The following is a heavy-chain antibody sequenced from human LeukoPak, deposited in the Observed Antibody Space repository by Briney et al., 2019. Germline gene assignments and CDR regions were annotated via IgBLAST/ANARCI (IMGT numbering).Heavy chain of an antibody. Sequence: PSETLSLTCTVSGGSISSSSYYWGWIRQPPGKGLEWIGSIYYSGSTNYNPSLKSRVTISVDTSKNQFSLKLSSVTAADTAVYYCARVGSYYDSSGYYPLSVYYFDYWGQGTLVTVSS. D-gene: IGHD3-22*01. CDR1: GGSISSSSYY. CDR3: ARVGSYYDSSGYYPLSVYYFDY. J-gene: IGHJ4*02. V-gene: IGHV4-39*07. CDR2: IYYSGST.